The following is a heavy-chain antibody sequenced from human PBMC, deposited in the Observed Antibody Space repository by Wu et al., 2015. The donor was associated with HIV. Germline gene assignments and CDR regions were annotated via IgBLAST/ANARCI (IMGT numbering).Heavy chain of an antibody. CDR2: MNPTSGNR. V-gene: IGHV1-8*01. J-gene: IGHJ6*02. CDR3: ARIRWGLGYYYYRMDA. Sequence: QVQLVQSGAEVAKPGASVRVSCKASGYTLSTYDLNWVRHATGQGLEWIGRMNPTSGNRAYSQKFLGRVSMTTNNSINTAYLELSGLTSDDTAVFYCARIRWGLGYYYYRMDAWGQGTTVTVSS. CDR1: GYTLSTYD. D-gene: IGHD4-23*01.